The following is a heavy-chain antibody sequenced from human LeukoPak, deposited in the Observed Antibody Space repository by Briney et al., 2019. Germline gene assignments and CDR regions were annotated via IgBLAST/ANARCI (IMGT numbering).Heavy chain of an antibody. CDR3: TRESLDYGSGSSDY. Sequence: PGGSLRLSCAASGFTFSSYAMSWVRQAPGKGLEWVSAISGSGGSTYYADSVKGRFTISRDNSKNTLYLQMNSLRAEDTAVYHCTRESLDYGSGSSDYWGQGTLVTVSS. CDR2: ISGSGGST. CDR1: GFTFSSYA. J-gene: IGHJ4*02. V-gene: IGHV3-23*01. D-gene: IGHD3-10*01.